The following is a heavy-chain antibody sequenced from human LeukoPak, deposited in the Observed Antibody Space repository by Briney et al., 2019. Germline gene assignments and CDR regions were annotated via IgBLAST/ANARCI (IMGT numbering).Heavy chain of an antibody. J-gene: IGHJ3*02. V-gene: IGHV4-61*02. CDR1: GGAISSGSYY. D-gene: IGHD3-22*01. CDR2: IYTSGTT. Sequence: PSQSLSLTCTVSGGAISSGSYYWSWIRHSAGKGLEWIGRIYTSGTTNSNPSLKSRVTMSLDTSKNQFSLKLSSVTAADTAVYYCAREYYDSNKAPAFDIWGQGTMVTVSS. CDR3: AREYYDSNKAPAFDI.